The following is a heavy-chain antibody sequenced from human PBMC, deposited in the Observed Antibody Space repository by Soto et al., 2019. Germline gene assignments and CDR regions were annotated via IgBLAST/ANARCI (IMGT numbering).Heavy chain of an antibody. CDR3: ARGRYYGSGSYPNPSGMDV. J-gene: IGHJ6*02. V-gene: IGHV1-18*04. D-gene: IGHD3-10*01. CDR2: ISTYNGNT. CDR1: GYTFTSYG. Sequence: ASVKVSCKASGYTFTSYGISWVRQAPGQGLEWMGWISTYNGNTNYAQKLQGRVTMTTDTSTSTAYMELRSLRSDDTAVYYCARGRYYGSGSYPNPSGMDVWGQGTTVTACS.